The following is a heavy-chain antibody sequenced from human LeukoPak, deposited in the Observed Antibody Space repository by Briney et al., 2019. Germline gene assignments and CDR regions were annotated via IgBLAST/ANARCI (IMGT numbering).Heavy chain of an antibody. Sequence: ASVTVSCTASGYTFTLYYMHWVRQAPGQGLEWMGWINPNSGGTNYEQKFQGRVTMTRDTSISTAYMELSRLRSDGTAVYYCARDLSGYSYEGGYFDYWGQGTLVTVSS. V-gene: IGHV1-2*02. CDR2: INPNSGGT. CDR3: ARDLSGYSYEGGYFDY. CDR1: GYTFTLYY. J-gene: IGHJ4*02. D-gene: IGHD5-18*01.